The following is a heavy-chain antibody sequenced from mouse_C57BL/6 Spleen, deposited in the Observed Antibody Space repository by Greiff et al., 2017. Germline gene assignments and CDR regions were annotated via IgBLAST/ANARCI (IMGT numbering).Heavy chain of an antibody. D-gene: IGHD1-1*01. CDR2: IYPGSGST. Sequence: VQLQQSGAELVKPGASVKMSCKASGYTFTSYWITWVKQRPGQGLEWIGDIYPGSGSTNYNEKFKSKATLTVDTSSSTAYMQLISLTSEDSAVYYCARSDCGSSFDYWGQGTTLTVSS. J-gene: IGHJ2*01. CDR1: GYTFTSYW. CDR3: ARSDCGSSFDY. V-gene: IGHV1-55*01.